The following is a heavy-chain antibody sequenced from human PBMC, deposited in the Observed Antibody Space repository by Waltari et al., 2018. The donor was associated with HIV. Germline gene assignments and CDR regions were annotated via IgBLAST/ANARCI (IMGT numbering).Heavy chain of an antibody. CDR3: TRSSKLDY. J-gene: IGHJ4*02. CDR1: GFSLGDFV. Sequence: EVQLVVFGGDLVQPGRSLRLSCPGFGFSLGDFVISWFRQAPGKGLEWVGLIRSRTYGGATEYAASGKGRFTISRDDLKSVAYLQMNSLKTEDTAVYYCTRSSKLDYWGQGTLVTVSS. D-gene: IGHD4-4*01. CDR2: IRSRTYGGAT. V-gene: IGHV3-49*03.